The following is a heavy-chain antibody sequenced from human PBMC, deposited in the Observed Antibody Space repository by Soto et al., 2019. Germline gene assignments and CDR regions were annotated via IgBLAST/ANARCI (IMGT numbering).Heavy chain of an antibody. CDR3: ARSRSSMVIVVVTDLGY. Sequence: GGSLRLSSADSVSTFSSYAMRWFRQAPVTGLEWVSAISGSGGSTYYADSVKGRFTISRDNSKNTLYLQMNSLRAEDTAVYYCARSRSSMVIVVVTDLGYWGQGALVTVSS. D-gene: IGHD3-22*01. J-gene: IGHJ4*02. CDR1: VSTFSSYA. CDR2: ISGSGGST. V-gene: IGHV3-23*01.